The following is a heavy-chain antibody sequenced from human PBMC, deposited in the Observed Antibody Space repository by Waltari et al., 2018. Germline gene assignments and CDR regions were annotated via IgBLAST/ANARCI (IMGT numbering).Heavy chain of an antibody. V-gene: IGHV4-61*02. Sequence: QVQLQESGPGLVKPSQTLSLTCTVSGGSISSGSAYGRWIRQPAGKGLECIGRIDPSGSTKYNPSLRSRVTIAKDTSENQLSLKLTTVTAADTAVYYCARGGAADGTGYDYWGQGTLVTVSS. CDR3: ARGGAADGTGYDY. CDR2: IDPSGST. D-gene: IGHD6-13*01. J-gene: IGHJ4*02. CDR1: GGSISSGSAY.